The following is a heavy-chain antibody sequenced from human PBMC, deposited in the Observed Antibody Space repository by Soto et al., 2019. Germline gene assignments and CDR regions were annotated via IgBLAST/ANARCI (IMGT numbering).Heavy chain of an antibody. CDR2: LSGSGSTA. V-gene: IGHV3-23*01. D-gene: IGHD6-19*01. CDR1: GLTLSSSA. J-gene: IGHJ5*02. Sequence: EVQLLESGGGLVQPGGSLRLSCAASGLTLSSSAMNWVRQAPGKGLEWVSAILSGSGSTAFYADSVKGRFTISRDNSKNTLYLDMSSLRVEDTAVYYCAKCAWRTSGWCNWMDPWGQGTLVTVSS. CDR3: AKCAWRTSGWCNWMDP.